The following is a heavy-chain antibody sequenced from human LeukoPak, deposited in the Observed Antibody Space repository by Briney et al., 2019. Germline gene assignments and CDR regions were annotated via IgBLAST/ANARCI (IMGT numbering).Heavy chain of an antibody. CDR1: GFTFSSYA. CDR3: ARWTLQYYYDSSGYALDY. V-gene: IGHV3-23*01. CDR2: ISGSGGST. Sequence: GGSLRLSCAASGFTFSSYAMSWVRQAPGKGLEWVSAISGSGGSTYYADSVKGRFTISRDNSKDTLYLQMNSLRAEDTAVYYCARWTLQYYYDSSGYALDYWGQGTLVTVSS. J-gene: IGHJ4*02. D-gene: IGHD3-22*01.